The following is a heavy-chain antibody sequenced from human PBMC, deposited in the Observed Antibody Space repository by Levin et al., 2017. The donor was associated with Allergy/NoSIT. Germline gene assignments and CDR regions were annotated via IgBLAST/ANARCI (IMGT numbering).Heavy chain of an antibody. V-gene: IGHV3-7*02. J-gene: IGHJ4*02. CDR1: GFTFSSTW. CDR2: IKPDGSRT. Sequence: SCAASGFTFSSTWMSWVRLAPGKGMEWVANIKPDGSRTYYVDSVKGRFTISRDNAKISLFLQMNSLSVEDTAVYYCSSGRFSSGWYPDYFDYWGQGPLVTVSS. CDR3: SSGRFSSGWYPDYFDY. D-gene: IGHD6-19*01.